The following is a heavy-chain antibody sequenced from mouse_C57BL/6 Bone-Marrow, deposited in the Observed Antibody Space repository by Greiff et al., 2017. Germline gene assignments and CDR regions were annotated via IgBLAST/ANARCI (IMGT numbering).Heavy chain of an antibody. D-gene: IGHD2-4*01. V-gene: IGHV1-39*01. CDR2: INPNYGTT. J-gene: IGHJ4*01. CDR3: ARGYDYDYAMDY. CDR1: GYSFTDYN. Sequence: EVQLQESGLELVKPGASVKISCKASGYSFTDYNMNWVKQSNGKSLEWIGVINPNYGTTNYNQTFKGNATLTVDQSSSTAYMQLNSLTSEDSAGYYCARGYDYDYAMDYWGQGTSVTVSS.